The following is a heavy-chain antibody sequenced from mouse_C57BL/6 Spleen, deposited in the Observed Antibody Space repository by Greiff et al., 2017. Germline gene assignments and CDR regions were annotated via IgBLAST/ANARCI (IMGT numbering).Heavy chain of an antibody. D-gene: IGHD2-4*01. CDR2: IHPNSGST. CDR1: GYTFTSYW. J-gene: IGHJ3*01. V-gene: IGHV1-64*01. CDR3: ARSVYDYDWFAY. Sequence: VQLQQPGAELVKPGASVKLSCKASGYTFTSYWMHWVKQRPGQGLEWIGMIHPNSGSTNYNEKFKSKATLTVDKSSSTAYMQLSSLTSEDSAVYYCARSVYDYDWFAYWGQGTLVTGSA.